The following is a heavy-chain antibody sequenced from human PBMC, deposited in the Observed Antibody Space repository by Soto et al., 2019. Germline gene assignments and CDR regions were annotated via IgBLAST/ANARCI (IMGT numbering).Heavy chain of an antibody. Sequence: QVLLVDSGGGVVQPGRSLRLSCAASGFTFSSYAMNWVRQAPGKGLEWVALISHDGINKYYADSGRGLFTISRDSSTNTLYLQMNSPRAEDTAVYYCGRCTSTSCHLGSNYWCQGTLVTVSS. D-gene: IGHD2-2*01. V-gene: IGHV3-30-3*01. CDR3: GRCTSTSCHLGSNY. J-gene: IGHJ4*02. CDR1: GFTFSSYA. CDR2: ISHDGINK.